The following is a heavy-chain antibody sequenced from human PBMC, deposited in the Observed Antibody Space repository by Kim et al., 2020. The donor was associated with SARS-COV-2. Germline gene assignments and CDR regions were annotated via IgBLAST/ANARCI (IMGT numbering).Heavy chain of an antibody. CDR1: GFTFSGSA. Sequence: GGSLRLSCAASGFTFSGSAMHWVRQASGKVLGGGGRVKGGGCSYATAYAASVEGRFTISRDDSKNTAYLQMNSLKTEDTAVYYCTRLYSGSSFDYWGQGTLVTVSS. D-gene: IGHD1-26*01. J-gene: IGHJ4*02. CDR3: TRLYSGSSFDY. CDR2: VKGGGCSYAT. V-gene: IGHV3-73*01.